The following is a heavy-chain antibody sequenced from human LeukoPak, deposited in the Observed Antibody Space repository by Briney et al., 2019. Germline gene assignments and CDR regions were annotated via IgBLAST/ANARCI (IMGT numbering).Heavy chain of an antibody. Sequence: SETLSLTCSVSGGSVSSSTYEWGWIRQPPGKGLEWIGNIYYSGTTYYNPSLKSRVTISIDTSKKQVSLKLTSVTAADTAVYYCVRRVLAFSRPSNFDYWGQGILVTLSS. CDR2: IYYSGTT. V-gene: IGHV4-39*01. CDR3: VRRVLAFSRPSNFDY. D-gene: IGHD2-2*01. J-gene: IGHJ4*02. CDR1: GGSVSSSTYE.